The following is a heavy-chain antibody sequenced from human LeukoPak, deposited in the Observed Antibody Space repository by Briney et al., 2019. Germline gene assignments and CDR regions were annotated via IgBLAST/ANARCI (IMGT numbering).Heavy chain of an antibody. D-gene: IGHD6-19*01. Sequence: GASVKVSCKASGYTFTSYAMHWVRQAPGQRLEWMGWINAGNGNTRYSQKFQGRVTITRDTSASTAYMELSSLRSEDTAVYYCARYSVAVTIFDYWGQGTLVTVSS. J-gene: IGHJ4*02. CDR3: ARYSVAVTIFDY. CDR1: GYTFTSYA. CDR2: INAGNGNT. V-gene: IGHV1-3*01.